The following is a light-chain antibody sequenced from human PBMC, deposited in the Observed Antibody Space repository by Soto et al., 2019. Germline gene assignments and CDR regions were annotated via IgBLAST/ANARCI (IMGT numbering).Light chain of an antibody. CDR1: QSISTW. CDR3: QQDQSYWT. CDR2: EAS. J-gene: IGKJ1*01. Sequence: DIQMTQSPSTLSASVADRVTITCRASQSISTWSDWYQQKSGKSPKLLIYEASTLGCGVPSRFSGSGSGTEFTLKINSVEPDDVGAYYCQQDQSYWTFGQGTKVDIK. V-gene: IGKV1-5*03.